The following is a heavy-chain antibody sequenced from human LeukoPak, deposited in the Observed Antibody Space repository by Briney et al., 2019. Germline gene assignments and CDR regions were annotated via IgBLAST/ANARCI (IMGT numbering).Heavy chain of an antibody. D-gene: IGHD2-2*02. V-gene: IGHV3-30*18. CDR3: AKIIVVLPSTISNPYYFDY. J-gene: IGHJ4*02. CDR2: ISYDGSNK. Sequence: PGRSLRLSCAASGFTFSSYGMHWVRQAPGKGLEWVAVISYDGSNKYYADSVKGRFTTSRDNSKNTLYLQMSSLRAEDTAVYYCAKIIVVLPSTISNPYYFDYWGQGTLVTVSS. CDR1: GFTFSSYG.